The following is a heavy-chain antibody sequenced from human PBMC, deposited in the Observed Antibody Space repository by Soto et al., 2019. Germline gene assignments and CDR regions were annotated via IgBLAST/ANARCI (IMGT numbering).Heavy chain of an antibody. Sequence: SETLSLTCTVSGGSISSGDYYWSWIRQPPGKGLEWIGYIYYSGSTYYNPSLKSRVTIPVDTSENQFSLKLSSVTAADTAVYYCARVAPLNYCSGGSCFMYYFDYWGQGTLVTVSS. J-gene: IGHJ4*02. CDR2: IYYSGST. D-gene: IGHD2-15*01. V-gene: IGHV4-30-4*01. CDR1: GGSISSGDYY. CDR3: ARVAPLNYCSGGSCFMYYFDY.